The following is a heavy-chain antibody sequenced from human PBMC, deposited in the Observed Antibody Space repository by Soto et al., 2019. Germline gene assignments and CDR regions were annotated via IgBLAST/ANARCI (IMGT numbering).Heavy chain of an antibody. J-gene: IGHJ6*03. CDR2: ISSPGSTI. V-gene: IGHV3-11*01. CDR3: ATSPFFRMAV. Sequence: GGSLRLSCSASGFTFSDYYMSWIRQAPGKGLEWVSYISSPGSTIYYAHSVKGRFTISRDNAKNSLYLQMNSLRVEDTAVYYCATSPFFRMAVWGKGTTVTVSS. CDR1: GFTFSDYY.